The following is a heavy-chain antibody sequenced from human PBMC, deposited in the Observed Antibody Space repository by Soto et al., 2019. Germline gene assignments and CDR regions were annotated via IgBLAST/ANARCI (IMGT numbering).Heavy chain of an antibody. V-gene: IGHV4-31*03. D-gene: IGHD3-10*01. J-gene: IGHJ5*02. CDR2: IYYSGST. CDR3: ARATKRFGELCWFDP. Sequence: SETLSLTCTVSCGSISSGGYYWSWIRQHPGKGLEWIGYIYYSGSTYYNPSLKSRVTISVDTSKNQFSLKLSSVTAADTAVYYCARATKRFGELCWFDPWGQGTLVTVSS. CDR1: CGSISSGGYY.